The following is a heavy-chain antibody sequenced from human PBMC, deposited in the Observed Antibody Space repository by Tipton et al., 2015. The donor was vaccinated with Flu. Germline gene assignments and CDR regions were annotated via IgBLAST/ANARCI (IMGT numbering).Heavy chain of an antibody. V-gene: IGHV3-30*03. J-gene: IGHJ6*02. CDR3: ARDRGQQLVYYYYYGMDV. D-gene: IGHD6-13*01. CDR2: ISYDGSNK. CDR1: GFTFSSYG. Sequence: SLRLSCAASGFTFSSYGMHWVRQAPGKGLEWVAVISYDGSNKYYADSVKGRFTISRDNSKNTLYLQMNSLRAEDTAVYYCARDRGQQLVYYYYYGMDVWGQGTTVTVSS.